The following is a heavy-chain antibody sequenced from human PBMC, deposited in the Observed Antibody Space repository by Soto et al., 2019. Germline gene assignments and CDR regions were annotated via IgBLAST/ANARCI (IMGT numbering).Heavy chain of an antibody. D-gene: IGHD6-6*01. J-gene: IGHJ4*02. CDR3: ARVTWNSSSFGYFDY. CDR2: IYYSGST. CDR1: GGSISSGGYY. Sequence: QVQLQESGPGLVKPSQTLSLTCTVSGGSISSGGYYWSWIRQHPGKGLEWIGYIYYSGSTYYNPSLRRRVTIAVATSKIQFSLKMSSVTAAATAVYYCARVTWNSSSFGYFDYWGQGTLVTVSS. V-gene: IGHV4-31*03.